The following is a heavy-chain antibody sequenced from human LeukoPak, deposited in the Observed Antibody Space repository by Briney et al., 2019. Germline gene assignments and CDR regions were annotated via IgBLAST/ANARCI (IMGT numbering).Heavy chain of an antibody. D-gene: IGHD1-26*01. J-gene: IGHJ6*02. CDR1: GGTFSIYS. CDR3: ARISLGAIWGYYYGMDV. CDR2: IIPIFDTA. V-gene: IGHV1-69*01. Sequence: SVKVSYKASGGTFSIYSISWVRQAPGQGLEWMGGIIPIFDTADYAQKFQGRVTITADESTSTAYMELSSLRSEDTAVFYCARISLGAIWGYYYGMDVWGQGTTVTVSS.